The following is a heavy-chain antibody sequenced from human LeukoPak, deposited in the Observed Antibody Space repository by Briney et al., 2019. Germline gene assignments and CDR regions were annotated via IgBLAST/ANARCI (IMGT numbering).Heavy chain of an antibody. CDR1: GYSISSGYY. D-gene: IGHD6-19*01. CDR3: ATEVGQWLVRT. J-gene: IGHJ5*02. Sequence: SETLSLTCAVSGYSISSGYYWGWIRQPPGKGLEWIGSIYHSGSTYYNPSLKSRVTISVDTSKNQFSLKLSSVTAADTAVYYCATEVGQWLVRTWGQGTLVTVSS. CDR2: IYHSGST. V-gene: IGHV4-38-2*01.